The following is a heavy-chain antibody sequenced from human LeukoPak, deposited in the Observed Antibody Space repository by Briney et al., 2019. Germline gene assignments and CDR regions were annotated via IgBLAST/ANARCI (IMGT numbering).Heavy chain of an antibody. CDR2: INHSGST. CDR1: GGSFSGYY. J-gene: IGHJ3*02. CDR3: ARRMNYYDSSGYYWSAFDI. V-gene: IGHV4-34*01. Sequence: TSETLSLTCAVYGGSFSGYYWSWIRQPPGKGLEWIGEINHSGSTNYNPSLKSRVTISVDTSKNQFSLKLSSVTAADTAVYYCARRMNYYDSSGYYWSAFDIWGQGTMVTVSS. D-gene: IGHD3-22*01.